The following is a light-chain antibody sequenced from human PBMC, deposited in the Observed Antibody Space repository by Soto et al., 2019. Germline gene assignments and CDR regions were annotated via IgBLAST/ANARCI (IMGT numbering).Light chain of an antibody. CDR2: EVI. J-gene: IGLJ3*02. CDR3: CSYSGGSGTTWV. Sequence: QSALTQPASVSGSPGQSIAISCTGSGSDVGSYNLVSWYQQNPGKAPKLMIYEVIKRPSGVSDRFSGSKSGNTASLTISGLQAEDEADYYCCSYSGGSGTTWVFGGGTKLTVL. V-gene: IGLV2-23*02. CDR1: GSDVGSYNL.